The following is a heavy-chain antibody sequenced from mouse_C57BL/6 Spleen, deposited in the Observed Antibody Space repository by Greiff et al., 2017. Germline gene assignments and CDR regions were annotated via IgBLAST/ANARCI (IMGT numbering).Heavy chain of an antibody. D-gene: IGHD3-2*02. V-gene: IGHV1-15*01. CDR1: GYTFTDYE. J-gene: IGHJ3*01. Sequence: VQLQQSGAELVRPGASVTLSCKASGYTFTDYEMHWVKQTPVHGLEWIGAIDPETGGTAYNQKFKGKAILTADKSSSTAYMELRSLTSEDSAVYYCTRFDSSGYSVFAYWGQGTLVTVSA. CDR3: TRFDSSGYSVFAY. CDR2: IDPETGGT.